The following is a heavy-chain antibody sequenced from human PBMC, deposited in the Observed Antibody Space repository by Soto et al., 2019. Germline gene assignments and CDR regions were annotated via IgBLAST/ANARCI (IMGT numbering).Heavy chain of an antibody. J-gene: IGHJ6*02. CDR2: IYHRVST. CDR3: AREKAVAGTTGPYYYYGMDV. CDR1: RGSMSSSNW. D-gene: IGHD6-19*01. Sequence: SATLSLTCAGSRGSMSSSNWFSWVRHPPGKWLHWIGEIYHRVSTNYNPSLKSRVTISVDKSKNQFSLKLSSVTAADTAVYYCAREKAVAGTTGPYYYYGMDVWGQGTTVTVSS. V-gene: IGHV4-4*02.